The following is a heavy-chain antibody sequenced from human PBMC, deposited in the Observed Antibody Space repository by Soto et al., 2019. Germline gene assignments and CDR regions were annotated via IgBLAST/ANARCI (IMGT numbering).Heavy chain of an antibody. Sequence: PSETLSLTCAVSGGSISSGGYSWSWVRQPPGKGLEWIGYIYHSGSTYYNPSLKSRVTISVDRSKNQFSLKLSSVTAADTAVYYCARGQVVAAQHWGQGTLVTDSS. V-gene: IGHV4-30-2*01. CDR3: ARGQVVAAQH. D-gene: IGHD2-15*01. CDR2: IYHSGST. J-gene: IGHJ4*02. CDR1: GGSISSGGYS.